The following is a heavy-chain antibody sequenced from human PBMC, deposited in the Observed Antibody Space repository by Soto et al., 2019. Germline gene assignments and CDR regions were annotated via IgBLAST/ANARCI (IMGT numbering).Heavy chain of an antibody. Sequence: QVQLVQSGAEVKKPGSSVKVSCKASGGTFSSYAISWVRQAPGQGLEWMGGIIPIFGTANYAQKFQGRVTITADESTSTAYMELSSLRSEDTAVYYCASRNGTMVRGVIFVWRFDYWGQGTLVTVSS. CDR3: ASRNGTMVRGVIFVWRFDY. J-gene: IGHJ4*02. CDR1: GGTFSSYA. D-gene: IGHD3-10*01. V-gene: IGHV1-69*12. CDR2: IIPIFGTA.